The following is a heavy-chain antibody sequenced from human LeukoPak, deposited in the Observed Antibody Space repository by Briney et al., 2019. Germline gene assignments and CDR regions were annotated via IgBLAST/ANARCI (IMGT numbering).Heavy chain of an antibody. J-gene: IGHJ4*02. CDR1: GFTLSSYA. Sequence: GGSLRLSCAASGFTLSSYAMSWVRQAPGKGLEWVSAISGSGGSTYYADSVKGRFTISRDNAKNTLFLQMNSLRAEDTAVYYCARDRYYTLDYWGQGTLVTVSS. CDR3: ARDRYYTLDY. V-gene: IGHV3-23*01. D-gene: IGHD3-3*01. CDR2: ISGSGGST.